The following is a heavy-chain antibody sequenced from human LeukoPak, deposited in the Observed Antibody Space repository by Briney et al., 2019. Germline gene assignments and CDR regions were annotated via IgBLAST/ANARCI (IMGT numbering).Heavy chain of an antibody. V-gene: IGHV5-51*01. J-gene: IGHJ4*02. CDR2: IYPGDSDT. CDR1: GHSFTSYW. Sequence: GESLKISCKGSGHSFTSYWVGWVRQMPGKGLEWMGIIYPGDSDTRYSPSFQGQVTISADKSISTAYLQWSSLKASDTAMYYCARSLAVAATGYFHYWGQGTLVTVSS. D-gene: IGHD6-19*01. CDR3: ARSLAVAATGYFHY.